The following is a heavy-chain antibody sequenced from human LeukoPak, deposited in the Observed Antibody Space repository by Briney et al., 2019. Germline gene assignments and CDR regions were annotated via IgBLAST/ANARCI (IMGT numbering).Heavy chain of an antibody. CDR3: ATRGDTAMVPYYFDF. J-gene: IGHJ4*02. Sequence: SVKVSCKVSGYTLTELSMHWVRQAPGKGLEWMGGFDPEDGETIYAQKFQGRVTMTEDTSTDTAYIELSSLRSEDTAVYYCATRGDTAMVPYYFDFWGQGTLVTVSS. D-gene: IGHD5-18*01. V-gene: IGHV1-24*01. CDR2: FDPEDGET. CDR1: GYTLTELS.